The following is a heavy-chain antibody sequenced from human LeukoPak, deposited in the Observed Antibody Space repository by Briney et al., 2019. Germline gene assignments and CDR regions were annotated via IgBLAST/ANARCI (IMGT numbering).Heavy chain of an antibody. J-gene: IGHJ1*01. CDR3: ATLRYCSGGSCFPKYFQH. CDR2: IYYSGST. CDR1: GGSISTYY. D-gene: IGHD2-15*01. V-gene: IGHV4-59*08. Sequence: PSETLSLTCTVSGGSISTYYWSWIRQPPGKGLEWIGYIYYSGSTGYNPSLKSRVTISVDTSKNQFSLKLTSVTAADTAMYYCATLRYCSGGSCFPKYFQHWGQGTLVTVPS.